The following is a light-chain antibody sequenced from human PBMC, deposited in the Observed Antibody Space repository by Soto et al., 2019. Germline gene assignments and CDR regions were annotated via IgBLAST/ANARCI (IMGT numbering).Light chain of an antibody. Sequence: DVQMTQSPSSLSASVGDRVTITCRASQSINNWLAWYQQKPGKAPKFLIYDASTLESGVPSRFSGRGSGTDFTLTISSLQPEDFATYFCQQADSFPLTFGGGTKVEIK. J-gene: IGKJ4*01. CDR3: QQADSFPLT. CDR1: QSINNW. V-gene: IGKV1-12*01. CDR2: DAS.